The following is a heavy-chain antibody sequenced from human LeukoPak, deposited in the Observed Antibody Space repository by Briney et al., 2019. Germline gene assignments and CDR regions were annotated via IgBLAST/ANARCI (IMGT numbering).Heavy chain of an antibody. CDR2: ISGSGGST. CDR1: GFTFSSYA. V-gene: IGHV3-23*01. CDR3: AKDPSCSTTSCYDYFDY. D-gene: IGHD2-2*01. Sequence: PGGSLRLSCAASGFTFSSYAMSWVRQAPGKGLEWVSAISGSGGSTYYADSVKGRFTISRDNSKNTLYLQMNSLRAEDTAVYYCAKDPSCSTTSCYDYFDYRGQGTLVTVFS. J-gene: IGHJ4*02.